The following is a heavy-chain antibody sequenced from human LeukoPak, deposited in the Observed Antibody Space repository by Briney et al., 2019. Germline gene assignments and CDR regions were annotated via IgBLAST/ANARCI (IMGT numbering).Heavy chain of an antibody. Sequence: GGSLRLSCAAAGFTFRSYSMNWVGQAPGPCLHWVSHLSSSSSTIYYADSVKGRFTISRDNAKNSLYLQMNSLRAEDTAVYYCARQWYYYDSSGYYYDAFDIWGQGTMVTVSS. CDR1: GFTFRSYS. J-gene: IGHJ3*02. CDR2: LSSSSSTI. V-gene: IGHV3-48*04. D-gene: IGHD3-22*01. CDR3: ARQWYYYDSSGYYYDAFDI.